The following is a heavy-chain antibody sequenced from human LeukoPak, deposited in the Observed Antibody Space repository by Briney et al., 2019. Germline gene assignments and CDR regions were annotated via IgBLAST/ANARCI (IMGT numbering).Heavy chain of an antibody. J-gene: IGHJ4*02. CDR3: ATIPGYSSGWYGGYDY. CDR2: ISSSSSYI. Sequence: PGGSLRLSCAASGFTFSSYSMNWVRQAPGKGLEWVSSISSSSSYIYYADSVKGRFTISRDNAKNSLYLQMNSLRAEDTAVYYCATIPGYSSGWYGGYDYWGQGTLVTISS. D-gene: IGHD6-19*01. CDR1: GFTFSSYS. V-gene: IGHV3-21*01.